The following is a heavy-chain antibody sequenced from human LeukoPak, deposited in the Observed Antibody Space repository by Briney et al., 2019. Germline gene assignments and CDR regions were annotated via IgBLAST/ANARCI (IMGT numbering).Heavy chain of an antibody. Sequence: GGSLRLSCAASGYTFSTYWMHWVRQGPGKGLEWVSAISGSGGSTYYADSVKGRFTISRDNSKNTLYLQMNSLRAEDTAVYYCAKVPVAAAAPYYFDYWGQGTLVTVSS. J-gene: IGHJ4*02. CDR3: AKVPVAAAAPYYFDY. CDR1: GYTFSTYW. CDR2: ISGSGGST. D-gene: IGHD6-13*01. V-gene: IGHV3-23*01.